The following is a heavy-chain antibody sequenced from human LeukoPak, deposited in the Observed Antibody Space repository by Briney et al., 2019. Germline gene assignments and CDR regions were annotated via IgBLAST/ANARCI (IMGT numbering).Heavy chain of an antibody. V-gene: IGHV4-4*02. CDR3: SRENGAFSPFGY. CDR2: ISLTGLT. J-gene: IGHJ4*02. CDR1: GGSISNTNW. D-gene: IGHD2-8*01. Sequence: PSETLSLTCTVSGGSISNTNWWSWVRQPPGQGLEWIGEISLTGLTHYNPSLESRVTVSLDKSKNQLPLNLTSVTAADTAVYYCSRENGAFSPFGYWGQGTLVTVLS.